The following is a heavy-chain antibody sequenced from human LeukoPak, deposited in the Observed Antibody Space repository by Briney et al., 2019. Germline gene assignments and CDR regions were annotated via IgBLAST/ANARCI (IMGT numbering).Heavy chain of an antibody. J-gene: IGHJ4*02. CDR2: ISSSSSYI. Sequence: GGSLRLSCTSSGFTFSTYSMNWVRQAPGEGLQWVSSISSSSSYIYYADSVKGRFTISRDNAKNSLYLQMNSLRAEDTAVYYCASRPGSGNYPYYFDYWAREPWSPSPQ. D-gene: IGHD3-10*01. CDR3: ASRPGSGNYPYYFDY. V-gene: IGHV3-21*01. CDR1: GFTFSTYS.